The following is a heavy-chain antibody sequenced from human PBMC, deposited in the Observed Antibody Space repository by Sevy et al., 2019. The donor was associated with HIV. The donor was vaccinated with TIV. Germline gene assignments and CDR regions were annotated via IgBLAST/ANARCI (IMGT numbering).Heavy chain of an antibody. D-gene: IGHD3-22*01. J-gene: IGHJ4*02. Sequence: GAVKVSCKVSGYTLSELSMHWVRLAPRKGLERRGSFDPEDQETTYAQKFQGRVTMTEDTSTDIAYMELSRLRSEDTAVYYCATSKDYYDSSGSPFDYWGQGTLVTVSS. V-gene: IGHV1-24*01. CDR2: FDPEDQET. CDR1: GYTLSELS. CDR3: ATSKDYYDSSGSPFDY.